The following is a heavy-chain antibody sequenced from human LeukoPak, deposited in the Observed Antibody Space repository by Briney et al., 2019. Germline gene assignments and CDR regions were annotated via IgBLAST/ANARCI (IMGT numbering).Heavy chain of an antibody. D-gene: IGHD6-19*01. CDR3: ARYDIAVADP. CDR1: GASISRYY. V-gene: IGHV4-4*07. Sequence: SETLSLTCTVSGASISRYYWSWIRQPAGKGLEWIGRIFPSGNTKYNPSLKSRVTISIDTSKNQFSLKLTSVTAADTAVYFCARYDIAVADPWGQGILVTVSS. J-gene: IGHJ4*02. CDR2: IFPSGNT.